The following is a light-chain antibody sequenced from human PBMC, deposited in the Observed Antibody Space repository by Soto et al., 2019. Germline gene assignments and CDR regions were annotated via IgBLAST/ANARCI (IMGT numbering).Light chain of an antibody. CDR2: AAS. J-gene: IGKJ3*01. Sequence: DLQMTQSPSSLSASVGDRVTMTCRASQPISIYLNWYQQKPGRAPKILIYAASRLRSGVPSRFSADGSGTDFTLTISSLQPEDFATYYWLQSSSTPPFTFGPGTKVDLK. CDR1: QPISIY. CDR3: LQSSSTPPFT. V-gene: IGKV1-39*01.